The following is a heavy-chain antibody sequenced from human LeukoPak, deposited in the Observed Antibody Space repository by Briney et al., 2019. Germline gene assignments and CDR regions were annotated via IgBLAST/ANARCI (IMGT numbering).Heavy chain of an antibody. Sequence: GGSLRLSCAASGFTFSSYAMSWVRQAPGKGLEWVSAISGSGGSTYYADSVKGRFTISRDDSKNTLYLQMNSLRAEDTAVYYRAARGYSSSWYNPHDAFDIWGQGTMVTVSS. CDR1: GFTFSSYA. V-gene: IGHV3-23*01. CDR2: ISGSGGST. J-gene: IGHJ3*02. D-gene: IGHD6-13*01. CDR3: AARGYSSSWYNPHDAFDI.